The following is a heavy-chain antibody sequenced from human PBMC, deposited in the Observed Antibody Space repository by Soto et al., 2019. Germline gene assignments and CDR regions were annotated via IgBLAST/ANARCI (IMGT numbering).Heavy chain of an antibody. D-gene: IGHD3-16*02. V-gene: IGHV4-59*08. CDR2: IYYSGST. J-gene: IGHJ4*02. CDR3: ARRHGYTFDY. CDR1: GGSISSYY. Sequence: QVQLQESGPGLVKPSETLSLTCTVSGGSISSYYWSWIRQPPGKGLAWIGYIYYSGSTTYNPSLETRVTISADTSKNQFSLKLSSVTAADTAVYYCARRHGYTFDYWGQVTLVTVSS.